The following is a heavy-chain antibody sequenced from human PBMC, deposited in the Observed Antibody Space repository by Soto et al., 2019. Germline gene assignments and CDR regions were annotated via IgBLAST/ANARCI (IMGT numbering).Heavy chain of an antibody. D-gene: IGHD3-9*01. CDR1: GYSFTSYW. Sequence: GESLKISCKGSGYSFTSYWIGWMRQMPGKGLEWMGIIYPGDSDTRYSPSFQGQVTISADKSISTAYLQWSSLKASDTAMYYCARGSTGREDYYYGMDVWGQGTTVTVSS. CDR2: IYPGDSDT. CDR3: ARGSTGREDYYYGMDV. J-gene: IGHJ6*02. V-gene: IGHV5-51*01.